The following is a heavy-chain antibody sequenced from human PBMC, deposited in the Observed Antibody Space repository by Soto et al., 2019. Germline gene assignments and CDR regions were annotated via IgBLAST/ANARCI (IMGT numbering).Heavy chain of an antibody. V-gene: IGHV1-24*01. CDR3: ATAHTPYDSSGYGAFDY. D-gene: IGHD3-22*01. Sequence: ASVKVSCKVSGYTLTELSMHWVRQAPGKGLEWMGGFDPEDGETIYAQKFQGRVTMTEDTSTDTAYMELCSLRSEDTAVYYCATAHTPYDSSGYGAFDYWGQGTLVTVSS. CDR2: FDPEDGET. J-gene: IGHJ4*02. CDR1: GYTLTELS.